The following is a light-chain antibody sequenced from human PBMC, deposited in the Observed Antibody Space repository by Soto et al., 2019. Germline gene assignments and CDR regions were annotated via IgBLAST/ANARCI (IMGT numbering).Light chain of an antibody. CDR1: GSDVGTYNR. J-gene: IGLJ1*01. CDR2: EVR. Sequence: SALTQPASVSGSPGQSITISCTGTGSDVGTYNRVSWYQQPPGTAPKLIIYEVRNRPSGVSNRFSGSKSGNTAYLTISGLQAEDEADYFCNSYTTRSTYVFGTGTKVTVL. CDR3: NSYTTRSTYV. V-gene: IGLV2-14*01.